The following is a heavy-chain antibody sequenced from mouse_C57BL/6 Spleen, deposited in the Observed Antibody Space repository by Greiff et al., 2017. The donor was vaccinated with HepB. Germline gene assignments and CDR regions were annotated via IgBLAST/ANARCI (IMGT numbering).Heavy chain of an antibody. D-gene: IGHD1-1*01. CDR3: AKTVVARNWYFDV. CDR1: GYTFTSYW. V-gene: IGHV1-72*01. Sequence: QVQLQQPGAELVKPGASVKLSCKASGYTFTSYWMHWVKQRPGRGLEWIGGIDPTSGGTKYNEKFKSKATLTVDKTSSTAYMQLSSRTSEDSAVFYCAKTVVARNWYFDVWGKGTPVTVSS. CDR2: IDPTSGGT. J-gene: IGHJ1*03.